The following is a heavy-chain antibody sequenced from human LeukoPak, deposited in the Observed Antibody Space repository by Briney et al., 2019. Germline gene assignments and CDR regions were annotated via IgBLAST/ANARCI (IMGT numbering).Heavy chain of an antibody. D-gene: IGHD2-8*01. Sequence: GGSLRLSCAASGFTFDDYGMSWVRQAPGKGLEWVSGINWNGGSTGYTDSVKGRFTISRDNAKNSLYLQMNSLRAEDTALYHCARDYCTNGVCYRLFDYWGQGTLVTVSS. CDR2: INWNGGST. CDR3: ARDYCTNGVCYRLFDY. V-gene: IGHV3-20*01. CDR1: GFTFDDYG. J-gene: IGHJ4*02.